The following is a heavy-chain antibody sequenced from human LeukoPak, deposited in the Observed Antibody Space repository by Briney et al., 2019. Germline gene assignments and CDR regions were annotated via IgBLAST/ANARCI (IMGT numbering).Heavy chain of an antibody. V-gene: IGHV3-33*01. J-gene: IGHJ4*02. D-gene: IGHD6-19*01. CDR3: ARDGGWYFTEKYYFDY. CDR2: IWDDGSNK. Sequence: GVSLRLSCAASGFTFSSYGMHWVRQAPGKGLEWGAVIWDDGSNKYYADSVKGRFTISRDNSKNTLYLQMNSLRAEDTAVYYCARDGGWYFTEKYYFDYWGQGTLVTVSS. CDR1: GFTFSSYG.